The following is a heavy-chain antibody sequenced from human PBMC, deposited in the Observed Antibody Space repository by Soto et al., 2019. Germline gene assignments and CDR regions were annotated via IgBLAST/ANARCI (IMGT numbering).Heavy chain of an antibody. J-gene: IGHJ4*02. CDR3: ARVRNGNYYYDSSGYRHGYFDY. D-gene: IGHD3-22*01. CDR1: GGSISSGGYY. Sequence: PSETLSLTCTVSGGSISSGGYYWSWIRQHPGKGLEWIGYIYYSGSTYYNPSLKSRVTISVDTSKNQFSLKLSSVTAADTAVYYCARVRNGNYYYDSSGYRHGYFDYWGQGALVTVSS. V-gene: IGHV4-31*03. CDR2: IYYSGST.